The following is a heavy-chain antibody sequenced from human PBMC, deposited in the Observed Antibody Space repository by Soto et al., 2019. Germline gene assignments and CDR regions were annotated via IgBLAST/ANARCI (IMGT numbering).Heavy chain of an antibody. V-gene: IGHV4-30-4*01. CDR3: ARFITCCSSTSCSHDAFDI. CDR1: GGSISSGDYY. D-gene: IGHD2-2*01. Sequence: PSETLSLTCTVSGGSISSGDYYWSWIRQPPGKGLEWIGYIYYSGSTYYNPSLKSRVTISVDTSKNQFSLKLSSVTAADTAVYYCARFITCCSSTSCSHDAFDIWGQGTMVTVSS. CDR2: IYYSGST. J-gene: IGHJ3*02.